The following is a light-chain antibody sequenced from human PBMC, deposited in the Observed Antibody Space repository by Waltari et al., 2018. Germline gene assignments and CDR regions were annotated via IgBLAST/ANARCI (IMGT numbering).Light chain of an antibody. V-gene: IGLV2-23*01. CDR1: KTDIGPYNF. J-gene: IGLJ2*01. CDR3: CSYAGGSRVI. CDR2: EAT. Sequence: QSALTQPASLSGSPGQSITISCAGTKTDIGPYNFVSWFQQFPGQAPKLIVSEATKRPSGVSYRFSGSKSGNTASPTISGLQAEDEADYYCCSYAGGSRVIFGGGTKLTVL.